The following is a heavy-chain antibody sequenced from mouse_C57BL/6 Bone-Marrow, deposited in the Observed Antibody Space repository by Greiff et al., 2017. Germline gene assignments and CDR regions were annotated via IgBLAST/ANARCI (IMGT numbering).Heavy chain of an antibody. Sequence: QVQLQQPGAELVRPGTSVKLSCKASGYTFTSYWMHWVKQRPGQGLEWIGVIDPSDSYTNYNQKFKGKATLTVDTSSSTAYMQLSSLTSEDSAVYYCESDGVTTWFSYWGQGTLVTVSA. CDR1: GYTFTSYW. CDR3: ESDGVTTWFSY. J-gene: IGHJ3*01. CDR2: IDPSDSYT. D-gene: IGHD2-2*01. V-gene: IGHV1-59*01.